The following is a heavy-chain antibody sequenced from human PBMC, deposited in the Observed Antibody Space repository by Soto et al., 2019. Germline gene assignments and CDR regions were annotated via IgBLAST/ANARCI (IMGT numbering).Heavy chain of an antibody. CDR1: GFTVSSYS. CDR3: ARVLDYDYVWGSYPLNWFDP. V-gene: IGHV3-21*01. J-gene: IGHJ5*02. Sequence: EVQRAESGGGLVKPGGSLRLSCAASGFTVSSYSMNWVRQAPGKGLEWVSSISSSSSYIYYADSVKGRFTISRDNAKNSLYLQMNSLRAEDTAVYYCARVLDYDYVWGSYPLNWFDPWGQGTLVTVSS. D-gene: IGHD3-16*02. CDR2: ISSSSSYI.